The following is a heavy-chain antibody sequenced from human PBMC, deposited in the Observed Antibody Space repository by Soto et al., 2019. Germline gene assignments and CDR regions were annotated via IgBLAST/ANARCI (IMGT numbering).Heavy chain of an antibody. Sequence: QVQLVQSGAEVKKPGSSVKVSCNASGGTFSSYTISWVRQAPGQGLEWMGRIIPILGIANYAQKFQGRVTITADKSTSTAYMELSSLRSEDTAVYYCARERKTSIDYSSSWYFDYWGQGTLVTVSS. J-gene: IGHJ4*02. CDR2: IIPILGIA. V-gene: IGHV1-69*08. D-gene: IGHD6-13*01. CDR1: GGTFSSYT. CDR3: ARERKTSIDYSSSWYFDY.